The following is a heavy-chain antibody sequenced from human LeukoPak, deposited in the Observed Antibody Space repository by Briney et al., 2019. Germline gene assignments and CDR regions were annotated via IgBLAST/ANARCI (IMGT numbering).Heavy chain of an antibody. CDR2: ISGSGGST. V-gene: IGHV3-23*01. J-gene: IGHJ4*02. CDR1: GFTFSSYA. CDR3: AKDRDPYYYGAGSYYNGVFDY. Sequence: GGSLRLSCAASGFTFSSYAMSWVRQAPGKGLEWVSAISGSGGSTYYADSVKGRFTISRDNSKNTLYLQMNSLRAEDTAIYYCAKDRDPYYYGAGSYYNGVFDYGGQGTLVTVSS. D-gene: IGHD3-10*01.